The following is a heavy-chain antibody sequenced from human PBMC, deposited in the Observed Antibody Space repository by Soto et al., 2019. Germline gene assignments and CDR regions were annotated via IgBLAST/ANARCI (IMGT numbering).Heavy chain of an antibody. V-gene: IGHV3-53*04. D-gene: IGHD4-17*01. Sequence: GGSLRLSCAASVFTVSSNYMSWVRQAPGKGLEWVSVIYSGGSTYYADSVKGRFTISRHNSKNTLYLQMNSLRAEDTAVYYCARGVVDYGDYDDAFDIWGQGTMVTVSS. CDR2: IYSGGST. CDR3: ARGVVDYGDYDDAFDI. CDR1: VFTVSSNY. J-gene: IGHJ3*02.